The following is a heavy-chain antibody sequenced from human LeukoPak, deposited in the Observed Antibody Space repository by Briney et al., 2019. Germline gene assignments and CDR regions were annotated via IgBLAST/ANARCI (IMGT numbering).Heavy chain of an antibody. V-gene: IGHV3-30*18. CDR3: AKGYSSGWYRAEY. CDR2: ISYDGSNK. J-gene: IGHJ4*02. CDR1: GFTFSSYG. D-gene: IGHD6-19*01. Sequence: PGRSLRLSCAASGFTFSSYGMHWVRQAPGKGLEWVAVISYDGSNKYYADSVKGRFTISRDNSKNTLYLQMNSLRAEDTAVYYCAKGYSSGWYRAEYWGQGTLVTVSS.